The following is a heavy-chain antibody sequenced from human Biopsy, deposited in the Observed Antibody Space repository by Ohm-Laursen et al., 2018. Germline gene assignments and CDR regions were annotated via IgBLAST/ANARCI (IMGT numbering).Heavy chain of an antibody. Sequence: SSVKVSCKAPGGTFSNYGVNWVRQAPGQGLEWLGGNIPILGTGNYAQKFQDRVTVAADTSTSTATMELRSLRSDDTAVYYCATKLTGYFHHWARESWSSSPQ. V-gene: IGHV1-69*06. CDR1: GGTFSNYG. D-gene: IGHD3-9*01. CDR3: ATKLTGYFHH. J-gene: IGHJ1*01. CDR2: NIPILGTG.